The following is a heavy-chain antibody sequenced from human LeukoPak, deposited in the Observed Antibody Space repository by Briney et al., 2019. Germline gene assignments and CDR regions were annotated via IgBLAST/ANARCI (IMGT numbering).Heavy chain of an antibody. Sequence: PSETLSLTCAVYGGSFSGYYWSWIRQPPGKGLEWIGEINHSGGTNYNPSLKSRVTISVDTSKNQFSLKLSSVTAADTAVYYCASSSYYYGSGSYFYWGQGTLVTVSS. CDR1: GGSFSGYY. CDR3: ASSSYYYGSGSYFY. D-gene: IGHD3-10*01. V-gene: IGHV4-34*01. J-gene: IGHJ4*02. CDR2: INHSGGT.